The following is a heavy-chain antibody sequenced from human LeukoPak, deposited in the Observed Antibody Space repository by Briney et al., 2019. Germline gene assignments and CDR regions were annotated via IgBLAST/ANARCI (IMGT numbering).Heavy chain of an antibody. CDR1: GFTFSSYA. V-gene: IGHV3-64D*09. J-gene: IGHJ6*02. D-gene: IGHD6-19*01. Sequence: PGGSLRLSCSASGFTFSSYAMHWVRQAPGKGLEYVSAISSNGGSTYYADSVKGRFTISRDNSKNTLYLQMSSLRAEDTAVYYCVKDSNISSGWYWLGYGMDVWGQGTTVTVSS. CDR3: VKDSNISSGWYWLGYGMDV. CDR2: ISSNGGST.